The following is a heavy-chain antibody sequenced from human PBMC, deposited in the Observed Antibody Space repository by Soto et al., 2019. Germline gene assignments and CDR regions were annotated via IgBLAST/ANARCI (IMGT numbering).Heavy chain of an antibody. V-gene: IGHV3-7*05. CDR3: VRDSYTNTSHWPHNDY. D-gene: IGHD2-2*02. Sequence: EVQLVQSGGGLVQPGGSLRLSCAASGFTFTNYWMTWVRQAPGKGLEWVANIKQDGSAKHYVDSVKGRFTISRDNAENSLYLQMNSLRVEDTAVYYCVRDSYTNTSHWPHNDYWGQGTLVTVSS. J-gene: IGHJ4*02. CDR2: IKQDGSAK. CDR1: GFTFTNYW.